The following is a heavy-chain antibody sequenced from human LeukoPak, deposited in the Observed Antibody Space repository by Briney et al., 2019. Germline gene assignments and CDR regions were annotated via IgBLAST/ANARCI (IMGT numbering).Heavy chain of an antibody. D-gene: IGHD6-19*01. Sequence: KPSETLSLTCTVSGGSISSYYWSWIWQPAGKGLEWIGRIYTSGSTNYNPSLKSRVTMSVDTSKNQFSLKLSSVTAADTAVYYCARDGAGRYSSGWYANDYWGQGTLVTVSS. V-gene: IGHV4-4*07. CDR2: IYTSGST. CDR3: ARDGAGRYSSGWYANDY. J-gene: IGHJ4*02. CDR1: GGSISSYY.